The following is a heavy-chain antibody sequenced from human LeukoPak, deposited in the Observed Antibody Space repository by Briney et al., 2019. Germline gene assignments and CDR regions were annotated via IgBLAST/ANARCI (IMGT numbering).Heavy chain of an antibody. CDR1: GGSLSDYY. CDR2: INQSGST. V-gene: IGHV4-34*01. J-gene: IGHJ4*02. D-gene: IGHD6-19*01. CDR3: ARESNKYNSDWAFDY. Sequence: SETLSLTCAVYGGSLSDYYWSWIRQSPGKGLEWIGEINQSGSTRYNPSLKSRVTISVDTYKNQFYLKMSFVTAADTAVYYCARESNKYNSDWAFDYWGQGTRVTVSS.